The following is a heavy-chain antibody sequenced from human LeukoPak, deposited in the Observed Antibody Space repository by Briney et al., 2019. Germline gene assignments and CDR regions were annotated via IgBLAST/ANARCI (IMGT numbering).Heavy chain of an antibody. Sequence: PGGSLRLSCAVSGFTFDDYAMHCVRQVPGKGLEWVSGINWNSDSIGYADSVKGRFTTSRDNAKNSLYLQMNSLRGEDTAFYYCAINGGGDSGYGNFDYWGQGTLVTVSS. J-gene: IGHJ4*02. V-gene: IGHV3-9*01. D-gene: IGHD5-12*01. CDR3: AINGGGDSGYGNFDY. CDR1: GFTFDDYA. CDR2: INWNSDSI.